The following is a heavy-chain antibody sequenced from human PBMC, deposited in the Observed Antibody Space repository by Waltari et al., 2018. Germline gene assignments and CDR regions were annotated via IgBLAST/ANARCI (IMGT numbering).Heavy chain of an antibody. Sequence: QVQLPESGPGLVKPSEPLSLPCTVSGCAISSHYWSWIRQPPGKGLECIGYIYYRGSTNYNPSPKSRVTISVDKSKNQFSLKLSSVTAADTAVYYCARWQWLVRGAGAYWGQGTLVTVSS. V-gene: IGHV4-59*11. D-gene: IGHD6-19*01. CDR1: GCAISSHY. CDR2: IYYRGST. J-gene: IGHJ4*02. CDR3: ARWQWLVRGAGAY.